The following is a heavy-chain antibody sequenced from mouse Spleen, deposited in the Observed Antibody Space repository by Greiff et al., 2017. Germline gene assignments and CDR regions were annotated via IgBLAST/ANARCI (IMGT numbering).Heavy chain of an antibody. CDR2: IDPSDSYT. Sequence: VQLQQPGAELVKPGASVKLSCKASGYTFTSYWMQWVKQRPGQGLEWIGEIDPSDSYTNYNQKFKGKATLTVDTSSSTAYMQLSSLTSEDSAVYYCARGNYYGSSYLYYFDYWGQGTTLTVSS. CDR1: GYTFTSYW. D-gene: IGHD1-1*01. V-gene: IGHV1-50*01. CDR3: ARGNYYGSSYLYYFDY. J-gene: IGHJ2*01.